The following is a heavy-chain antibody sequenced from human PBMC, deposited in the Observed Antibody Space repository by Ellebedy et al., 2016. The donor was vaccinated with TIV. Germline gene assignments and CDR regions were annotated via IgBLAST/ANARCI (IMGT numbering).Heavy chain of an antibody. CDR2: VYYSGTT. D-gene: IGHD6-25*01. J-gene: IGHJ5*01. CDR1: GGSITSSY. Sequence: SETLSLXXTVSGGSITSSYWTWFRQTPGKGLEWIGYVYYSGTTKYNPSLKSRVTISVDTSKNQFSLKLSSVSAADTAVYYCARDASGYNWFDSWGQGTLVSVSS. V-gene: IGHV4-59*01. CDR3: ARDASGYNWFDS.